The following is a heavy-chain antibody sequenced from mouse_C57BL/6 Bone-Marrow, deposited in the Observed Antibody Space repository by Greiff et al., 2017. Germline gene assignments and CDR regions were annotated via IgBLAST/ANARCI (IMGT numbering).Heavy chain of an antibody. D-gene: IGHD2-1*01. Sequence: VQLQQSGPELVKPCASVKISCKASGYSFTDYNMNWVKQSNGKSLEWIGVINPNYGTTSYNQKFKGKATLTVDQSSSTAYMQLNSLTSEDSAVYYCARSYGNAYYYAMDYWGQGTSGTVSS. CDR2: INPNYGTT. V-gene: IGHV1-39*01. CDR1: GYSFTDYN. J-gene: IGHJ4*01. CDR3: ARSYGNAYYYAMDY.